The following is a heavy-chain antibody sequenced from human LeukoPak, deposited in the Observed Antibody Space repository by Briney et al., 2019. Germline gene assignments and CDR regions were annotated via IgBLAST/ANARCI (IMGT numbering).Heavy chain of an antibody. Sequence: ASVKVSCKASGYTFTSYDINWVRQATGQGLEWMGWMNPKSGNTGYAQKFQGRVTITRSTSISTAYMELSSLRSEDTAVYYCAVFDENSSGYVYWGQGTLVTVSS. CDR2: MNPKSGNT. CDR3: AVFDENSSGYVY. J-gene: IGHJ4*02. D-gene: IGHD3-22*01. CDR1: GYTFTSYD. V-gene: IGHV1-8*03.